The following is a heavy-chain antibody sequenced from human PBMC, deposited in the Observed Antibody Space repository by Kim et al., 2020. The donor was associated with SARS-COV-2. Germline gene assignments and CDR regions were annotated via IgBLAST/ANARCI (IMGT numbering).Heavy chain of an antibody. J-gene: IGHJ4*02. V-gene: IGHV4-39*07. CDR2: IYYSGST. CDR3: ARAFRPYGSGSYLLDY. D-gene: IGHD3-10*01. Sequence: SETLSLTCTVSGGSISSSSYYWGWIRQPPGKGLEWIGSIYYSGSTYYNPSLKSRVTISVDTSKNQFSLKLSSVTAADTAVYYCARAFRPYGSGSYLLDYWGQGTLFTVSS. CDR1: GGSISSSSYY.